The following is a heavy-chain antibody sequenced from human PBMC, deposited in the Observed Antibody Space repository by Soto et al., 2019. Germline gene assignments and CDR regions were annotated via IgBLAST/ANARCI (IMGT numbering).Heavy chain of an antibody. J-gene: IGHJ6*02. Sequence: ASVNVSCKVSGYTLTELSMHWVRQAPGKGLEWMGGFDPEDGTANYAQKFQGRVTITADESTSTAYMELSSLRSEDTAVYYCARGPVVVVAATPRDYYGMDVWGQGTTVTVSS. CDR2: FDPEDGTA. CDR1: GYTLTELS. CDR3: ARGPVVVVAATPRDYYGMDV. V-gene: IGHV1-24*01. D-gene: IGHD2-15*01.